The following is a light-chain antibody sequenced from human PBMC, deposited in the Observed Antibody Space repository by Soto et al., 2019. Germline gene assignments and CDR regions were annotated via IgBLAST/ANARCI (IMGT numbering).Light chain of an antibody. Sequence: QSVLTQPPSVSGAPGQRVTISCTGSSSNIGAGYDVHWYQQLPGTAPKLLIYGNGNRPSGVPDRFSGSESGTSASLAITGLQAEDEADYYCQSYDSSLSGSVVFGGGTKVTVL. J-gene: IGLJ2*01. CDR2: GNG. CDR1: SSNIGAGYD. V-gene: IGLV1-40*01. CDR3: QSYDSSLSGSVV.